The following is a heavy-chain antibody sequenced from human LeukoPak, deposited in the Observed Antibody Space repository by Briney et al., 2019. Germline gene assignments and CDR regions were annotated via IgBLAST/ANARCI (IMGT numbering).Heavy chain of an antibody. D-gene: IGHD1-26*01. CDR1: GFTFSSYG. CDR2: ISYDGNNE. J-gene: IGHJ4*02. V-gene: IGHV3-30*18. Sequence: PGRSLRLSCAASGFTFSSYGMHWVRQAPGKGLEWVSLISYDGNNEYYADSVQGRFTISRDNSKNTLHLQMNSLRAEDTAVYYCAKDRGSYSPLYYFDYWGQGTLVTVSS. CDR3: AKDRGSYSPLYYFDY.